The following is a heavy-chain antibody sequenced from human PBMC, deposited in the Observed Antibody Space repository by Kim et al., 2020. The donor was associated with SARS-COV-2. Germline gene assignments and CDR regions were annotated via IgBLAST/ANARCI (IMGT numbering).Heavy chain of an antibody. CDR1: GGSFSGYY. D-gene: IGHD6-13*01. J-gene: IGHJ4*02. CDR3: ARGRGSSWYKGAVFDY. CDR2: INHSGST. V-gene: IGHV4-34*01. Sequence: SETLSLTCAVYGGSFSGYYWSWIRQPPGKGLEWIGEINHSGSTNYNPSLKSRVTISVDTSKNQFSLKLSSVTAADTAVYYCARGRGSSWYKGAVFDYWGQGTLVTVSS.